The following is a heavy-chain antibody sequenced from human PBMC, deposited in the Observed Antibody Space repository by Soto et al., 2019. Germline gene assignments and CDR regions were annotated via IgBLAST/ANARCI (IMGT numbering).Heavy chain of an antibody. CDR3: ARVLGYCTNGVCYRFLDY. Sequence: QTLSLTGASSGDSVSSNSAAWNWIRQSPSRGLEWLGRTYYRSKWYNDYAVSVKSRITINPDTSKNQFSLQLNSVTPEDTAVDYCARVLGYCTNGVCYRFLDYWGQGTLVNGSS. CDR1: GDSVSSNSAA. V-gene: IGHV6-1*01. D-gene: IGHD2-8*01. CDR2: TYYRSKWYN. J-gene: IGHJ4*02.